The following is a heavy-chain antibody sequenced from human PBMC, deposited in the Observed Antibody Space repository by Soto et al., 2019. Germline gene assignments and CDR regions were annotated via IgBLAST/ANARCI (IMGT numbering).Heavy chain of an antibody. D-gene: IGHD2-15*01. V-gene: IGHV1-18*01. J-gene: IGHJ3*02. CDR3: ASVPGYCSGGSCTHAFDI. CDR1: GYTFTSYG. CDR2: ISAYNGNT. Sequence: QVQLVQSGAEVKKPGASVKVSCKASGYTFTSYGISWVRQAPGQGLEWMGWISAYNGNTNYAQKLQGRVTMPTDTSTSTAYMELRSLRSDDTAVYYCASVPGYCSGGSCTHAFDIWGQGTMVTVSS.